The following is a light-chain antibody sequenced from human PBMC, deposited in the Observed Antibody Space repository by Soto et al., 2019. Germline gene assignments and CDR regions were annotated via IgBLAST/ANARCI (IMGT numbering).Light chain of an antibody. CDR2: GNS. CDR1: TSNIGTPYD. V-gene: IGLV1-40*01. J-gene: IGLJ2*01. Sequence: QSVLTQPPSVSGAPGQRVTISCTGSTSNIGTPYDVHWYQQLPGTAPKLLIYGNSNRPSGVPDRFSGSKSGTSASLVITGLQAEDEADYYCQSYDTSLSGSIFGGGTQVTGL. CDR3: QSYDTSLSGSI.